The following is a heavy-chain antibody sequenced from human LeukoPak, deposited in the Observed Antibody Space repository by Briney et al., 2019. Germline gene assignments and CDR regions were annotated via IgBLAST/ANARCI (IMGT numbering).Heavy chain of an antibody. Sequence: SETLSLTCAVYGGSFSGYYWSWIRQCPGKGLEWIGHIYYSGTNFNPSLKSRVTISVDTSKNQFSLKLSSVTPADTAVYYCARYDFWSGYYDYWGQGTLVTVSS. CDR2: IYYSGT. D-gene: IGHD3-3*01. CDR3: ARYDFWSGYYDY. CDR1: GGSFSGYY. V-gene: IGHV4-59*01. J-gene: IGHJ4*02.